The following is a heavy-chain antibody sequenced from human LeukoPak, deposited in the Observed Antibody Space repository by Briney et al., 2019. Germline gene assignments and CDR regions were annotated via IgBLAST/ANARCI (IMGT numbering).Heavy chain of an antibody. J-gene: IGHJ4*02. V-gene: IGHV3-72*01. Sequence: PGGSLRLSCAASGFTFSDHYMDWVRQAPGKGLEWVGRTRNKANSYTTEYAASVKGRFTISRDDSKNSLYLQMNSLKTEDTAVYYCTRVMGYSGSHVGYWGQGTLVTVSS. CDR2: TRNKANSYTT. CDR1: GFTFSDHY. D-gene: IGHD1-26*01. CDR3: TRVMGYSGSHVGY.